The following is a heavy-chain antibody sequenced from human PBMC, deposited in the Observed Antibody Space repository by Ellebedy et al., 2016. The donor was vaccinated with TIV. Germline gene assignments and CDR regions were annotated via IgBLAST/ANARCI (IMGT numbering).Heavy chain of an antibody. Sequence: GESLKISCAASGLTFSSYNMNWVRQAPGKGLEWVSKMSSSSSRVYYADSVKGRFTISRDNAKNSLYLQMNSLRAEDTAVYYCSRGGGCGGGTCYYPDFWGQGTLVTVSS. V-gene: IGHV3-48*04. CDR3: SRGGGCGGGTCYYPDF. CDR2: MSSSSSRV. D-gene: IGHD2-15*01. J-gene: IGHJ4*02. CDR1: GLTFSSYN.